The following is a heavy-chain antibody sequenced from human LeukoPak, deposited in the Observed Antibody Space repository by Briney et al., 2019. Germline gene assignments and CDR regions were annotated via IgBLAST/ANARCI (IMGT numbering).Heavy chain of an antibody. CDR3: ARDQYYYGSGSQNDY. V-gene: IGHV3-48*01. D-gene: IGHD3-10*01. J-gene: IGHJ4*02. CDR2: ISSSSSTI. Sequence: PGGSLRLSCAASGFTFSSYSMTWVRQAPGKGLEWVSYISSSSSTIYYADSVKGRFTISRDNAKNSLYLQMNSLRAEDTAVYYCARDQYYYGSGSQNDYWGQGTLVTVSS. CDR1: GFTFSSYS.